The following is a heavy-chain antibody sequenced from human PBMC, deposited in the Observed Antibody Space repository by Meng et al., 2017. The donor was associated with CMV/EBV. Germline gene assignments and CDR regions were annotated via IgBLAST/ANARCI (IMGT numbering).Heavy chain of an antibody. CDR2: IYYSGST. CDR3: ARGGIAAAGLH. V-gene: IGHV4-39*07. CDR1: GGSISSSSYY. Sequence: QRQLQESGPGRVKPSETLSLTCTVSGGSISSSSYYWGWIRQPPGKGLEWIGSIYYSGSTYYNPSLKSRVTISVDTSKNQFSLKLSSVTAADTAVYYCARGGIAAAGLHWGQGTLVTVSS. J-gene: IGHJ4*02. D-gene: IGHD6-13*01.